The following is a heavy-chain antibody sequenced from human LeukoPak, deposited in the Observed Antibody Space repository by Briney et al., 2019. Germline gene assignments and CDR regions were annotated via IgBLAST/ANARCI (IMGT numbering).Heavy chain of an antibody. CDR2: IKQDGSEK. CDR3: ARSSNGVYIQ. V-gene: IGHV3-7*01. J-gene: IGHJ4*02. CDR1: GFTFSIYW. Sequence: PGGSLRLSCAASGFTFSIYWMSWVRQAPGKGLEWVANIKQDGSEKYYVDSVKGRFTISRDNAKNSMSLQMNSLRAEDPAVYYCARSSNGVYIQWGQGTLVTVSS. D-gene: IGHD2-8*01.